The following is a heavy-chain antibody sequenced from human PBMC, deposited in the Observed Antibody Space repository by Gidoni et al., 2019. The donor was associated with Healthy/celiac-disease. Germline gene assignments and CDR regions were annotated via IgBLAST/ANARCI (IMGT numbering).Heavy chain of an antibody. J-gene: IGHJ6*02. D-gene: IGHD2-2*02. CDR2: IYHSGST. CDR1: TSGYY. Sequence: TSGYYWGWIRQTPGKGLEWIGSIYHSGSTYYNPSLKSRVTISVDTSKNQFSLKLSSVTAADTAVYYCARDIVWCWSQYQLLYGDYYYGMDVWGQGTTVTVSS. V-gene: IGHV4-38-2*02. CDR3: ARDIVWCWSQYQLLYGDYYYGMDV.